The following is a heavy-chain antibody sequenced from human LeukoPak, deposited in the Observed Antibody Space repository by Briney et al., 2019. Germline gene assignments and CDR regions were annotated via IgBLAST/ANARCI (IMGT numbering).Heavy chain of an antibody. J-gene: IGHJ4*02. CDR2: ISGSGGST. V-gene: IGHV3-23*01. CDR1: GFTFSSYA. D-gene: IGHD5-18*01. CDR3: AKDGYPTAMVFDYFGY. Sequence: PGGSLRLSCAASGFTFSSYAMSWVRQAPGKGLEWVSAISGSGGSTYYADSVKGRFTISRDNSKNTLYLQMNSLRAEDTAVYYCAKDGYPTAMVFDYFGYWGQGTLVTVSS.